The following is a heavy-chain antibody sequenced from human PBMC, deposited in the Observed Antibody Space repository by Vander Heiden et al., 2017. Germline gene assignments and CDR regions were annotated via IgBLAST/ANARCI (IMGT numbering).Heavy chain of an antibody. D-gene: IGHD4-17*01. J-gene: IGHJ4*02. CDR2: FYHRGST. V-gene: IGHV4-39*01. Sequence: QLQLQESGPRMVKPSETLSLTCTVSGGSISGSNHYWGWLRQAPGARLEWIGNFYHRGSTYYNSSLKSRVTISVDTSKNQFSLMLTSVTAADTAFYYCASGYGAIDDWGQGQLVTVSS. CDR1: GGSISGSNHY. CDR3: ASGYGAIDD.